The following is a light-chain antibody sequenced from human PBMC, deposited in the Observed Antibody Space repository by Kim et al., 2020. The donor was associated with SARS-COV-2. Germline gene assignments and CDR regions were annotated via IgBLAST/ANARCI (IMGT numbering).Light chain of an antibody. V-gene: IGLV2-14*03. CDR2: DVN. CDR3: SSYTSSGTYV. J-gene: IGLJ1*01. Sequence: QSALTQPASVSGSRGQSITISCTGTSSDISGYNYVSWYQQHPGKAPKLMVYDVNNRPSGASNRFSGSKSGNTASLTISGLQAEDEADYYCSSYTSSGTYVFGTGTKVTVL. CDR1: SSDISGYNY.